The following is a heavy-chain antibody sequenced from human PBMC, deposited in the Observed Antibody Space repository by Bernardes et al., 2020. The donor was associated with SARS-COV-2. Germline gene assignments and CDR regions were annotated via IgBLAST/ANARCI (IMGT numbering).Heavy chain of an antibody. Sequence: GWSLRLSCAASGFTFSSYWMHWVRQVPGKGLVWVSRLNGDGSSVTYADSVKGRFTISRDNAKNTLYLQMNSLRADDTAIFYCVRGSGNYYFDYWGLGTLVTVSS. CDR2: LNGDGSSV. CDR3: VRGSGNYYFDY. CDR1: GFTFSSYW. J-gene: IGHJ4*02. D-gene: IGHD3-10*01. V-gene: IGHV3-74*01.